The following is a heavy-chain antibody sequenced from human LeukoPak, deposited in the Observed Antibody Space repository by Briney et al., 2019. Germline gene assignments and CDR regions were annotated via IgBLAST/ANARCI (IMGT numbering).Heavy chain of an antibody. V-gene: IGHV3-30*02. D-gene: IGHD6-6*01. CDR2: IRYDGSNK. CDR1: GFTFSSYG. CDR3: AKDGPGPAARGFGDY. Sequence: GGSLRLSCAASGFTFSSYGMHWVRQAPGKGLEWVAFIRYDGSNKYYADSVKGRFTISRDNSKNTLYLQMSSLRAEDTAVYYCAKDGPGPAARGFGDYWGQGTLVTVSS. J-gene: IGHJ4*02.